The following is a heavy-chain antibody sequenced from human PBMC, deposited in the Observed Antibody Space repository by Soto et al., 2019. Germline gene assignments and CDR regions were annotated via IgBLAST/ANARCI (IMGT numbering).Heavy chain of an antibody. CDR3: ARAGMAGGDAFDV. J-gene: IGHJ3*01. CDR2: IKQDGSEK. V-gene: IGHV3-7*01. D-gene: IGHD6-19*01. Sequence: EEQLVESVGGLVQPGGSLRLSCAASGFTFSSHWMSWVRQAPGKGLEWVANIKQDGSEKYYVDSVKGRFTISRDNAKNSLYVQMNSLRAEDTAVYYCARAGMAGGDAFDVWGQGTMVTVSS. CDR1: GFTFSSHW.